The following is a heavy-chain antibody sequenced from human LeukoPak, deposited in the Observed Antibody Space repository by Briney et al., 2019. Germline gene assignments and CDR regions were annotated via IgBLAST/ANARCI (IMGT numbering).Heavy chain of an antibody. CDR3: AKGDFVWLQSPDY. J-gene: IGHJ4*02. CDR2: ISGSGGST. CDR1: GFTFSSYA. V-gene: IGHV3-23*01. D-gene: IGHD5-24*01. Sequence: GGSLRLSCAASGFTFSSYAMSWVRQAPGKGLEWVSAISGSGGSTYYAVSVKGRFTISRDNSKNTLYLQMNSLRAEDTAVYYCAKGDFVWLQSPDYWGQGTLVTVSS.